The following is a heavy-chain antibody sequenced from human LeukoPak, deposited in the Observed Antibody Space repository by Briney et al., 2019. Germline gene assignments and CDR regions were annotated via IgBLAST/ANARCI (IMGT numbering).Heavy chain of an antibody. CDR3: ARGPAYSNYDWFDP. J-gene: IGHJ5*02. V-gene: IGHV3-21*01. D-gene: IGHD4-11*01. Sequence: GGSLGLSRAASGFTFSSYSMNWGRQAPGKGLEWVSSISGPSNYIYYADSMKGRFTISRDNAKNLLYLQMNSLRAEDTAVYYCARGPAYSNYDWFDPWGQGTLVTVSS. CDR2: ISGPSNYI. CDR1: GFTFSSYS.